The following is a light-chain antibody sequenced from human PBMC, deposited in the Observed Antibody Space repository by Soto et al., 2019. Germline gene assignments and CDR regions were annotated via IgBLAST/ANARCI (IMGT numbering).Light chain of an antibody. J-gene: IGLJ2*01. Sequence: QSALTQPPSASGSPGQSVTISCTGTSSDVGGYNYVSWYQQHPGKPPKLMIYDVIRRPSGVPDRFSGSKSGNTASLTVSGLQAEDEADYYCSSYAGSNIYVVFGGGTKLTVL. V-gene: IGLV2-8*01. CDR2: DVI. CDR3: SSYAGSNIYVV. CDR1: SSDVGGYNY.